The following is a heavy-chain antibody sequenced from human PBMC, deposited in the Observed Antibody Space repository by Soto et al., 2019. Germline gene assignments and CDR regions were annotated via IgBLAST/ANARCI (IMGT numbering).Heavy chain of an antibody. CDR1: GGTCIDYY. J-gene: IGHJ6*03. D-gene: IGHD2-2*01. V-gene: IGHV3-11*01. Sequence: GGSHRHSGAASGGTCIDYYMSWIRQATGKGLEWVSYISSSGSTIYYADSVKGRFTISRDNAKNSLYLQMNSLRAEDTAVYYCARGEGCSSTSCFSYYYYYYMDVWGKGTTVTVSS. CDR3: ARGEGCSSTSCFSYYYYYYMDV. CDR2: ISSSGSTI.